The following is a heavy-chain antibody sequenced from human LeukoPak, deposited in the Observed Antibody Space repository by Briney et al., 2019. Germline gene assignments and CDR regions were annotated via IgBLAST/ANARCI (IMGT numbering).Heavy chain of an antibody. CDR3: AKTDCSSTSCQRGGYFDY. J-gene: IGHJ4*02. CDR1: GFTFDDYA. CDR2: ISWNSGSI. Sequence: PGGSLRLSCAASGFTFDDYAMHWVRRAPGKGLEWVSGISWNSGSIGYADSVKGRFTISRDNAKNSLYLQMNSLRAEDTALYYCAKTDCSSTSCQRGGYFDYWGQGTLVTVSS. V-gene: IGHV3-9*01. D-gene: IGHD2-2*01.